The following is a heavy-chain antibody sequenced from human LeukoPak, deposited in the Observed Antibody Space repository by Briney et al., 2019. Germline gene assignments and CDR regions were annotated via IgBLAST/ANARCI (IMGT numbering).Heavy chain of an antibody. CDR3: ARVDSGNYDY. CDR2: ISTSGGTT. J-gene: IGHJ4*02. CDR1: GFTLRSYA. D-gene: IGHD1-26*01. V-gene: IGHV3-23*01. Sequence: GGSLRLSCAASGFTLRSYAMSWVRQAPGKGLEWVSAISTSGGTTYYSDSVKGRFTISRDNSKNTLFLQMNSLRVEDTAVYYCARVDSGNYDYWGQGTLLTVSS.